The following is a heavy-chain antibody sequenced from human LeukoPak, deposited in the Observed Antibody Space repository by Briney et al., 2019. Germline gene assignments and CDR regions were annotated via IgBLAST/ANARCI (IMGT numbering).Heavy chain of an antibody. CDR1: GFTFSSYW. CDR2: IKQDGSEK. J-gene: IGHJ6*02. D-gene: IGHD6-19*01. Sequence: GGSLRLSCAASGFTFSSYWMSWVRQAPGKGLEWVANIKQDGSEKYYVDSVKGRFTISRDNAKNSLYLQMNSLRAEDTAVYYCARESSGWYWDYYYGMDVWGQGTTVTVSS. CDR3: ARESSGWYWDYYYGMDV. V-gene: IGHV3-7*01.